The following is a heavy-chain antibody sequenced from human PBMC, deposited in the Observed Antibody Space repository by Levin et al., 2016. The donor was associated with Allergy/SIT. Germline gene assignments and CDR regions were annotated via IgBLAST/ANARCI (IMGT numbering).Heavy chain of an antibody. CDR1: GFTFSSFT. CDR3: VRDVNLWQLLN. CDR2: IYSGSGTI. V-gene: IGHV3-48*04. Sequence: GGSLRLSCTVSGFTFSSFTMTWVRQPPGKGLEWVSYIYSGSGTIFYADSVEGRFTISRDNAKNTLYLQMNSLRAEDTAVYYCVRDVNLWQLLNWGQGTLVTVSS. J-gene: IGHJ4*02. D-gene: IGHD1-26*01.